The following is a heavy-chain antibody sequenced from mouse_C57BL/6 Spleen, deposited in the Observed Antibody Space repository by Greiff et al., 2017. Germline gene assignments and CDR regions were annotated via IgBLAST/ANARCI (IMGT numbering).Heavy chain of an antibody. CDR1: GYTFTSYG. CDR3: ATLLLPSSAMDY. CDR2: IYPRSGNT. D-gene: IGHD1-1*01. V-gene: IGHV1-81*01. J-gene: IGHJ4*01. Sequence: QVQLQQSGAELARPGASVKLSCKASGYTFTSYGISWVKQRTGQGLEWIGEIYPRSGNTYYNEKFKGKATLTADKSSSTAYMELRSLTSEDSAVYFCATLLLPSSAMDYWGQGTAVTVSS.